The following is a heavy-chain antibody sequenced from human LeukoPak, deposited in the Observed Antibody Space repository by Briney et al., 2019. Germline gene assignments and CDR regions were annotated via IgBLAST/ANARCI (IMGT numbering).Heavy chain of an antibody. CDR3: AKDIKYYFDY. D-gene: IGHD3-10*01. J-gene: IGHJ4*02. CDR2: IRYDGSNK. CDR1: GFTFSSFE. Sequence: GGSLRLSCAASGFTFSSFEMNWVRQAPGKGLEWVAFIRYDGSNKYYADSVKGRFTISRDNSKNTLYLQMNSLRAEDTAVYYCAKDIKYYFDYWGQGTLVTVSS. V-gene: IGHV3-30*02.